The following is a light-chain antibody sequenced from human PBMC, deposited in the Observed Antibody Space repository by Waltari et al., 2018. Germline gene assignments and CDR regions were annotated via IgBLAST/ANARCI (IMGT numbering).Light chain of an antibody. CDR3: YSTDSSGNHRV. Sequence: SYELTQPPSVSVSPGQTARITCSGVALPKKYIYFYQQKSGQAPVLVIYEDRKRPSGIPQRFSGSSSGTTATLTISGAQVEDEADYHCYSTDSSGNHRVFGGGTKLIVL. CDR1: ALPKKY. J-gene: IGLJ2*01. CDR2: EDR. V-gene: IGLV3-10*01.